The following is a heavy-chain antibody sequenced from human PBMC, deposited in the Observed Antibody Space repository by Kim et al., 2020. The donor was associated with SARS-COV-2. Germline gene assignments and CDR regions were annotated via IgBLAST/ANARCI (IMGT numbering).Heavy chain of an antibody. CDR1: GFTFSSYG. V-gene: IGHV3-33*05. Sequence: GGSLRLSCAASGFTFSSYGMHWVRQAPGKGLEWVAVISYDGSNKYYADSVKGRFTISRDNSKNTLYLQMNSLRAEDTAVYYCARGVDYWGQGTLVTVSS. CDR3: ARGVDY. J-gene: IGHJ4*02. CDR2: ISYDGSNK.